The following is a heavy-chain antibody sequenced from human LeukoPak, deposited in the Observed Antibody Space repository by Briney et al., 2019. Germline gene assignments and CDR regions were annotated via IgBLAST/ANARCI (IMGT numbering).Heavy chain of an antibody. CDR2: IYTSGST. CDR1: GGSISSGSYY. J-gene: IGHJ5*02. CDR3: ARDRDYVFGSGYYSPPGFGPRAADDTWFAP. V-gene: IGHV4-61*02. Sequence: PSQTLSLTCTVSGGSISSGSYYWSWIRQPAGKGLEWIGRIYTSGSTNYNPSLKSRVTISVDTSKNPLSLKLTSVTPAATAVFYCARDRDYVFGSGYYSPPGFGPRAADDTWFAPWGQGTLVTVSS. D-gene: IGHD3-3*01.